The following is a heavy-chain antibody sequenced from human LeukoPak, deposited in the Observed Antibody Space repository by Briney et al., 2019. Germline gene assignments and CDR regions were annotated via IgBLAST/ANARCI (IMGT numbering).Heavy chain of an antibody. CDR1: GFTVSSNY. Sequence: SGGSLRLSCAASGFTVSSNYMSWVRQAPGKGLEWVSVIYSGGSTYYAGSVKGRFTISRDNSKNTLYLQMNSLRAEDTAVYYCARDSGLGEGALDYWGQGTLVTVSS. D-gene: IGHD2-15*01. CDR2: IYSGGST. CDR3: ARDSGLGEGALDY. J-gene: IGHJ4*02. V-gene: IGHV3-53*01.